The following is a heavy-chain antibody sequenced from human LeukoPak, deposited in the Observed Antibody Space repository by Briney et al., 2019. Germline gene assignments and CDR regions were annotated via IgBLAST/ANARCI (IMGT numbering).Heavy chain of an antibody. D-gene: IGHD1-26*01. Sequence: PSETLSLTCSVSGGSINSGYWSWIRQPPGKGLEWIGLLYPSGSTNYNPSLKSRVTISVDTSSTQFSLKLSSMTAADTAVYYCAGGHYPLEYWGQGTLVTVSS. CDR2: LYPSGST. J-gene: IGHJ4*02. CDR1: GGSINSGY. CDR3: AGGHYPLEY. V-gene: IGHV4-59*01.